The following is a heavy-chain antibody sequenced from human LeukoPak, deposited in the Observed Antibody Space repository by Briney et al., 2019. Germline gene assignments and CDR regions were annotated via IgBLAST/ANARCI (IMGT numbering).Heavy chain of an antibody. J-gene: IGHJ6*03. CDR2: IIPIFGTA. Sequence: GASVKVSCKASGGTFSSYAISWVRQAPGQGLEWMGEIIPIFGTANYAQKFQGRVTITADESTSTAYMELSSLRSEDTAVYYCARGIDPRDYYYYYMDVWGKGTTVTVSS. V-gene: IGHV1-69*13. CDR3: ARGIDPRDYYYYYMDV. CDR1: GGTFSSYA.